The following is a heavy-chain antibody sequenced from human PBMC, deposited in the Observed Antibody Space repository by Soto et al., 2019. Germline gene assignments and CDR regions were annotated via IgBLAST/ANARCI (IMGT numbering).Heavy chain of an antibody. Sequence: PSETLSLTCTVSGGSISSYYWSWIRQPPGKGLEWIGYIYYSGSTNYNPSLKSRVTISVDTSKNQFSQKLSSVTAADTAVYYCARADYDYIWGSYRTNWFDPWGQGTLVTVSS. CDR2: IYYSGST. J-gene: IGHJ5*02. V-gene: IGHV4-59*01. CDR1: GGSISSYY. D-gene: IGHD3-16*02. CDR3: ARADYDYIWGSYRTNWFDP.